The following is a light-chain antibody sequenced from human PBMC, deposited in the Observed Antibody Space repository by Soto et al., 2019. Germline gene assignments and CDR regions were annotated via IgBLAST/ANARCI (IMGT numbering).Light chain of an antibody. CDR3: QQYNNWPLA. V-gene: IGKV3-15*01. CDR2: GAF. CDR1: QSIASN. Sequence: EVVMTQSPATLSVSPGERATLSCRASQSIASNLAWYQQMPGQAPRLLIYGAFIRATGIPGRFSGSGSGTEFTLTISSLQSEYFAVYYCQQYNNWPLAFGQGTKLEIK. J-gene: IGKJ2*01.